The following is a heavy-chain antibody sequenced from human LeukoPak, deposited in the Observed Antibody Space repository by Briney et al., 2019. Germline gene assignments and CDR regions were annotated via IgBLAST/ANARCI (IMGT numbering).Heavy chain of an antibody. D-gene: IGHD1-26*01. Sequence: GGSLRLSCVASGFTFSSYEMNWVRQAPGKGLEWVSYISKSDSTIYYADSVKGRFTISRDNAKNSLYLQMNSLSAEDTAVYYCARDGGEWELDYWGQGTLVTVSS. CDR1: GFTFSSYE. CDR2: ISKSDSTI. V-gene: IGHV3-48*03. CDR3: ARDGGEWELDY. J-gene: IGHJ4*02.